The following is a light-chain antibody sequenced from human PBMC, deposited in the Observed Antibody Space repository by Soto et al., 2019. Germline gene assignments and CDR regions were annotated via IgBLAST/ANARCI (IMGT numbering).Light chain of an antibody. CDR2: DDN. CDR1: SSNIGGNS. V-gene: IGLV1-51*01. Sequence: SVLTQPPSLSAAPGQKVTISCSGSSSNIGGNSVSWYQQLPGTAPKLLIYDDNKRPSGIPDRFSGSKSGTSATLGITGFQNGDEADYYCVLLDSSMSAYVFGTGTKVTVL. CDR3: VLLDSSMSAYV. J-gene: IGLJ1*01.